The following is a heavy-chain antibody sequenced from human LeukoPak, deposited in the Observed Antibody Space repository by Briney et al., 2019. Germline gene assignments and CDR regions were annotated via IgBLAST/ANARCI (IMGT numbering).Heavy chain of an antibody. J-gene: IGHJ4*02. Sequence: GGSLRLSCAASGFNFNDYGMHWVRQAPGKGLEWVAIIWHDGNNKYYADSVRGRFTISRDNSKNTLYLEMNSLRAEDTVVYYCARDGAYSYTYWGQGTLVIVSS. D-gene: IGHD5-18*01. CDR3: ARDGAYSYTY. CDR2: IWHDGNNK. CDR1: GFNFNDYG. V-gene: IGHV3-33*01.